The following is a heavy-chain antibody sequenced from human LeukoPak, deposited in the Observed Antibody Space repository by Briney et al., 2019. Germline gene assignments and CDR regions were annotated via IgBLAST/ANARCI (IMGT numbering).Heavy chain of an antibody. J-gene: IGHJ4*02. D-gene: IGHD3-10*01. V-gene: IGHV4-59*01. Sequence: SETLSLTCTVSGGSISSYYWSWIRQPPGKGVEWIGYFYNSGSTNYNPSLKSRVTISVDMSKNQFSLKLTSVTAADTAVYYCARETNSGVDYWGQGTLVTVSS. CDR2: FYNSGST. CDR3: ARETNSGVDY. CDR1: GGSISSYY.